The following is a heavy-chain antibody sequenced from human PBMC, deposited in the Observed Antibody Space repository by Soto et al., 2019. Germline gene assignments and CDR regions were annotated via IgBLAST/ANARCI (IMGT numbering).Heavy chain of an antibody. CDR1: GFTFSSYG. J-gene: IGHJ4*02. D-gene: IGHD2-2*01. Sequence: GGSLRLSCAASGFTFSSYGMHWVRQAPGKGLEWVAVISYDGSNKYYADSVKGRFTISRDNSKNTLYLQMNSLRAEDTAVYYCAKTQLGYCSSTSCYGNDYWGQGTLVTVSS. CDR2: ISYDGSNK. CDR3: AKTQLGYCSSTSCYGNDY. V-gene: IGHV3-30*18.